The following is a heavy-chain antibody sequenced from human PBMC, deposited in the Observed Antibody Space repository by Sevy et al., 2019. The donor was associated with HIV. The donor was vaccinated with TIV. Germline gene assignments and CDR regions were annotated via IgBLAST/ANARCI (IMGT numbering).Heavy chain of an antibody. V-gene: IGHV3-23*01. CDR1: GFSFDSYG. CDR2: ISGSGTRT. CDR3: GKGGGGHYDPDEIAYYFYYYNMDV. J-gene: IGHJ6*03. Sequence: GWSLRLSCAVSGFSFDSYGMTWVRQAPGKGLEWVSAISGSGTRTYYADSVKGRFIISRDNSKNTLDLQMNSLRAKDTAIYCCGKGGGGHYDPDEIAYYFYYYNMDVWGKGTTVTVSS. D-gene: IGHD3-22*01.